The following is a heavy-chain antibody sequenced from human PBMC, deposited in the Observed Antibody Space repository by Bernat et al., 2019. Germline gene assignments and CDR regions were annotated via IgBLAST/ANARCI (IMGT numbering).Heavy chain of an antibody. CDR1: GFTFSSYS. Sequence: EVQLVESGGGLVKPGGSLRLSCAASGFTFSSYSMNWVRQAPGKGLEWVSSISSSSSYIYYADSVKGRFTISRDNAKNSLYLQMNSLRAEDTAVYYCAAAGYDYGDYPVVGLYYGMDVWGQGTTVTVSS. J-gene: IGHJ6*02. V-gene: IGHV3-21*01. CDR3: AAAGYDYGDYPVVGLYYGMDV. CDR2: ISSSSSYI. D-gene: IGHD4-17*01.